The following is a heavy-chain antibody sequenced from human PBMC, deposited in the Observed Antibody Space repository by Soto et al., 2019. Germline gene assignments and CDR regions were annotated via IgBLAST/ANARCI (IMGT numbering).Heavy chain of an antibody. CDR1: GGSISRSNW. V-gene: IGHV4-4*02. J-gene: IGHJ4*02. Sequence: SETLSLTCAVSGGSISRSNWWSWVRQPPGKGLEWIGEIYDTGTTNYNPSLKSRVIISVDKSKNQFSLRLSSVTAADTAVYYCARGYDILTGYYMAIGDYWGQGTLVTVSS. CDR2: IYDTGTT. D-gene: IGHD3-9*01. CDR3: ARGYDILTGYYMAIGDY.